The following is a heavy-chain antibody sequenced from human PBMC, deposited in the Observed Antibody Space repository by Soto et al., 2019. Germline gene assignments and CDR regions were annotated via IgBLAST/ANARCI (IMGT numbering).Heavy chain of an antibody. Sequence: GESLKISCKGSGYFFAGYWIAWVRQMPVKGLEWMGIIYPDNSNTKYSRSFQGQVTISADKSSSTAYLQWSSLKASDTAIYYCARQGAAVPTVPLIWFDPWGQGTLVTVSS. J-gene: IGHJ5*02. CDR2: IYPDNSNT. D-gene: IGHD6-13*01. CDR3: ARQGAAVPTVPLIWFDP. CDR1: GYFFAGYW. V-gene: IGHV5-51*01.